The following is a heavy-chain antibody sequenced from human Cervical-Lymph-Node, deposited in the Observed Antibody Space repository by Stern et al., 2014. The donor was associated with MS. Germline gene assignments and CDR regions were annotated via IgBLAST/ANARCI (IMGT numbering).Heavy chain of an antibody. CDR2: IWYDGSNK. V-gene: IGHV3-33*01. CDR3: ARQGHILTGPPLDY. CDR1: GFTFSSYG. J-gene: IGHJ4*02. D-gene: IGHD3-9*01. Sequence: VQLLESGGGVVQPGRSLRLSCAASGFTFSSYGMHWVRQAPGKGLEWVAVIWYDGSNKYYADSVKGRFTISRDNSKNTLYLQMNSLRAEDTAVYYCARQGHILTGPPLDYWGQGTLVTVSS.